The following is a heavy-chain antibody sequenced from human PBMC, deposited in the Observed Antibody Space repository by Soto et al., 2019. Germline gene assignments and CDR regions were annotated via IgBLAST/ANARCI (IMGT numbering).Heavy chain of an antibody. CDR3: ARVLIGISSWYWKVTGYFDY. D-gene: IGHD6-13*01. Sequence: GGSLRLSCAASGFTFSSYWMSWVRQAPGKGLEWVANIKQDGSEKYYVDSVKGRFTISRDNAKNSLYLQMNSLRAEDTAVYYCARVLIGISSWYWKVTGYFDYWGQGTLVTVSS. V-gene: IGHV3-7*01. CDR2: IKQDGSEK. J-gene: IGHJ4*02. CDR1: GFTFSSYW.